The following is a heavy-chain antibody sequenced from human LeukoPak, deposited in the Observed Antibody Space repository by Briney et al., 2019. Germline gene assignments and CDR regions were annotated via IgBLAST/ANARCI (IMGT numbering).Heavy chain of an antibody. CDR3: ASKFTYYDILTGRQNYYYGMDV. CDR2: INHSGST. Sequence: PSETLSLTCAVYGGSFSGYYWSWIRQPPGKGLEWIGEINHSGSTNYNPSLKSRVTVSVDTSKNQFSLKLSSVTAADTAVYYCASKFTYYDILTGRQNYYYGMDVWGQGTTVTVSS. J-gene: IGHJ6*02. CDR1: GGSFSGYY. V-gene: IGHV4-34*01. D-gene: IGHD3-9*01.